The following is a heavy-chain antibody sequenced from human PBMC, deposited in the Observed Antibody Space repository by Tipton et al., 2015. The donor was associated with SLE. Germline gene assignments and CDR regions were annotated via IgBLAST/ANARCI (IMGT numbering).Heavy chain of an antibody. J-gene: IGHJ4*02. Sequence: LRLSCATYGGSFSGYYWSWIRQPPGKGLEWIGYIYTTGNTNYSPSLKSRVAISVDTSKNQVSLRLSSVTAADTALYYCARWRDYGGDSGRGYFDYWGQGTLVTVSS. CDR1: GGSFSGYY. CDR2: IYTTGNT. D-gene: IGHD4-23*01. V-gene: IGHV4-59*01. CDR3: ARWRDYGGDSGRGYFDY.